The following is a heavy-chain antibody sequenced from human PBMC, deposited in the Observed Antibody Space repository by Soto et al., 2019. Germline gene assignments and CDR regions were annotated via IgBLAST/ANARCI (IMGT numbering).Heavy chain of an antibody. Sequence: SETLSLTCSVSVGSMINYYGRLIRQTPEKGLEWVGYMYYSGTSNYNSSLKIGVTISVDASKNQFSLKLSSVTAADTATYYCVRSGHSFGGVTWGMGTLVTVSS. D-gene: IGHD3-16*01. CDR1: VGSMINYY. CDR3: VRSGHSFGGVT. CDR2: MYYSGTS. V-gene: IGHV4-59*03. J-gene: IGHJ4*02.